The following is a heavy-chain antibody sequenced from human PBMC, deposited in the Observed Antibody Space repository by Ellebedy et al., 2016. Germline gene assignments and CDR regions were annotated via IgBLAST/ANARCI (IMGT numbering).Heavy chain of an antibody. V-gene: IGHV3-23*01. Sequence: GESLKISCTASGLTFPFSTFAFNWVRQAPGKGLEWVSGISGTGGGKYYADSVRGRFSISRDNSKNTLFLQLNSLRVEDTAIYYCARDPRVGATYFDYWGQGTLITVSS. CDR1: GLTFPFSTFA. J-gene: IGHJ4*02. CDR2: ISGTGGGK. CDR3: ARDPRVGATYFDY. D-gene: IGHD1-26*01.